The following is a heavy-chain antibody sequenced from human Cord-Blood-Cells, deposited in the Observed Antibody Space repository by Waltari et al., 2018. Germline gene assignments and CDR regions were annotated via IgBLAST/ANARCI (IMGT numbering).Heavy chain of an antibody. D-gene: IGHD3-22*01. CDR1: GFPFDDYA. Sequence: EVQLVESGGGLVQPGRSLRLSCSASGFPFDDYALHWVRQAPGKGLEWVSGISWNSGSIGYADSVKGRFTISRDNAKNSLYLQMNSLRAEDTALYYCAKDIGYYYDSSGYYNYWGQGTLVTVSS. V-gene: IGHV3-9*01. CDR2: ISWNSGSI. J-gene: IGHJ4*02. CDR3: AKDIGYYYDSSGYYNY.